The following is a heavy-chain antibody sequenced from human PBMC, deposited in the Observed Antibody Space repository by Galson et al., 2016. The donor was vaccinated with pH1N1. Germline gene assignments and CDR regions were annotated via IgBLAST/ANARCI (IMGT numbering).Heavy chain of an antibody. CDR2: MNPNSGNT. J-gene: IGHJ2*01. CDR3: ARGRGGGSGDTGGYWYFDL. D-gene: IGHD2-21*01. V-gene: IGHV1-8*02. Sequence: SVKVSCKASGYTFISYDINWVRQATGQGLEWLGWMNPNSGNTGYAQKFQGRVTMTRNTSVSTAYMELSSLRYEDTAVYYCARGRGGGSGDTGGYWYFDLWGRGTLVTVSS. CDR1: GYTFISYD.